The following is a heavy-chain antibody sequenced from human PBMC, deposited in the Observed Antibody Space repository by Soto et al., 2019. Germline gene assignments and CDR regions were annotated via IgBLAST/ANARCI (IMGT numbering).Heavy chain of an antibody. D-gene: IGHD1-1*01. CDR2: IIPILGTT. Sequence: SVKVSCKASRGTFDSYAMTWVRLAPGQGPEWMGGIIPILGTTKYAQKFQGRVTMTADESTSTVYMELSSLRSEDGAVYYCAAGGKNGYIKWGQGTQVTVSS. V-gene: IGHV1-69*13. CDR3: AAGGKNGYIK. J-gene: IGHJ4*02. CDR1: RGTFDSYA.